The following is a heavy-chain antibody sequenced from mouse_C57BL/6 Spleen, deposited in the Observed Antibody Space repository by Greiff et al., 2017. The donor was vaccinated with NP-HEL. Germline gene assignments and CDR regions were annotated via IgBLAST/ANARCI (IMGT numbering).Heavy chain of an antibody. V-gene: IGHV14-4*01. Sequence: EVQLQQSGAELVRPGASVKLSCTASGFNIKDDYMHWVKQRPEQGLEWIGWSDPEDGDTEYASQCQGKSTITADTSSNTAYLQLTSLTSEDTAGYYCTTSDDYGSRYAMDYWGQGTSVTVAS. CDR1: GFNIKDDY. CDR2: SDPEDGDT. D-gene: IGHD1-1*01. CDR3: TTSDDYGSRYAMDY. J-gene: IGHJ4*01.